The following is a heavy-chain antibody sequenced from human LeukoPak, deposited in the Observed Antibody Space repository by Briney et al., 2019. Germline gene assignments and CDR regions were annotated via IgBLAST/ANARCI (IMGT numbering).Heavy chain of an antibody. Sequence: GGSLRLSCAASGFTFSSYATSWVRQAPGKGLEWVSAISGSGGSTYYADSVKGRFTISRDNSKNTLYLQMNSLRAEDTAVYYCAKDSPRTVAGTTDYWGQGTLVTVSS. D-gene: IGHD6-19*01. V-gene: IGHV3-23*01. J-gene: IGHJ4*02. CDR3: AKDSPRTVAGTTDY. CDR1: GFTFSSYA. CDR2: ISGSGGST.